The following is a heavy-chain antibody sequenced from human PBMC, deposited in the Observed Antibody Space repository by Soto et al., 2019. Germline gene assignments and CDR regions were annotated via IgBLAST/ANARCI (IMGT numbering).Heavy chain of an antibody. J-gene: IGHJ4*02. V-gene: IGHV4-4*07. CDR1: GVSISNYY. Sequence: WETLSLTCTVSGVSISNYYWGWIRHPAGKGLEWIGRIHTSGSTNYNPSLKSRVTLSVDTSKNQFSLKLRSVTAADTAVYYCARAYSSNHIRGQGILVSGS. D-gene: IGHD6-13*01. CDR2: IHTSGST. CDR3: ARAYSSNHI.